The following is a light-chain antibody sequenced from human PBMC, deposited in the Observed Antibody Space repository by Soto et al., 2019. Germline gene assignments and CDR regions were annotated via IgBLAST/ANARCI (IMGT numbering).Light chain of an antibody. CDR3: QQSGDTPPWT. CDR2: AAS. J-gene: IGKJ1*01. V-gene: IGKV1-39*01. Sequence: DIQMTQSPSSLSASVGDIVIITCFSSQSIRKYLNWYQHKPGKVPTLLIYAASSLQSGVPSRFSGSGSGTEFTLTITSLQPEDFATYYCQQSGDTPPWTFGQGTKVDIK. CDR1: QSIRKY.